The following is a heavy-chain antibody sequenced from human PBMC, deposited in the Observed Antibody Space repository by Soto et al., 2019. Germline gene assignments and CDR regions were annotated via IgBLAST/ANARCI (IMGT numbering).Heavy chain of an antibody. D-gene: IGHD2-15*01. J-gene: IGHJ4*02. CDR3: AKEDIVVVVAATPGFDY. Sequence: EVQLLESGGGLVQPGGFLRLSCAASGFTFSSYAMSWVRQAPGKGLEWVSAISGSGGSTYYADSVKGRFTISRDNSKNTLYLQMNSLRAEDTAVYYCAKEDIVVVVAATPGFDYWGQGTLVTVSS. CDR2: ISGSGGST. V-gene: IGHV3-23*01. CDR1: GFTFSSYA.